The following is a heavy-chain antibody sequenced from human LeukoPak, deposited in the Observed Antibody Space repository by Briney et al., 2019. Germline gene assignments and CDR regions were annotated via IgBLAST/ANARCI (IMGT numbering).Heavy chain of an antibody. V-gene: IGHV3-48*03. Sequence: PGGSLRLSCAASGFTFSSYEMNWVHQAPGKGLEWVSYISSSGSTIYYADSVKGRFTISRDNAKNSLYLQMNSLRAEDTAVYYCARDNYDSSGYYFDWGQGSLVTVSS. CDR1: GFTFSSYE. CDR2: ISSSGSTI. CDR3: ARDNYDSSGYYFD. J-gene: IGHJ4*02. D-gene: IGHD3-22*01.